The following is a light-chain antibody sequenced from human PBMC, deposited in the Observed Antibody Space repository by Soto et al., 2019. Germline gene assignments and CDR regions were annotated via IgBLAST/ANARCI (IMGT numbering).Light chain of an antibody. V-gene: IGKV3D-7*01. CDR1: QSVSSSY. J-gene: IGKJ3*01. CDR2: GAS. CDR3: XXXYTRFT. Sequence: PGERVTLSCRASQSVSSSYLTWYQQKPGQAPRLLIYGASTRATSIPARFSGSGSGTDFTLTISSLQPEDFAVYYXXXXYTRFTFGPGTKVDIK.